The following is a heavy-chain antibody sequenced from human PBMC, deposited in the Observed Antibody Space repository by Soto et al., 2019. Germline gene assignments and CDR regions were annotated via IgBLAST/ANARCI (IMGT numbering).Heavy chain of an antibody. Sequence: SETLSLTCTVSGGAITAYYWSRIRQPVGEGLQWIGRVYSTGSTNYNPSLRSRVTMSVDTSQNQFFLRLSSVTAADTAVYYCARDEYYDSNNWFDHWGQGILVTVSS. CDR3: ARDEYYDSNNWFDH. CDR1: GGAITAYY. CDR2: VYSTGST. J-gene: IGHJ5*02. V-gene: IGHV4-4*07. D-gene: IGHD3-22*01.